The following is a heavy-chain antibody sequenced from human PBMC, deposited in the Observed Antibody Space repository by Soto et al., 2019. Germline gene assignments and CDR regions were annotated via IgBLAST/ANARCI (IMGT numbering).Heavy chain of an antibody. D-gene: IGHD1-1*01. V-gene: IGHV1-18*01. CDR1: GYAFTTYG. J-gene: IGHJ4*02. CDR3: ARGRYGDY. Sequence: QVHLVQSGAEVKKPGASVKVSCKGSGYAFTTYGITWVRQAPGQGLEWMGWSRAHTGNTNYVQKLQGRVTVTRDTSRSTAYVELRSLRSDDTAVYYCARGRYGDYWGQGALVTVSS. CDR2: SRAHTGNT.